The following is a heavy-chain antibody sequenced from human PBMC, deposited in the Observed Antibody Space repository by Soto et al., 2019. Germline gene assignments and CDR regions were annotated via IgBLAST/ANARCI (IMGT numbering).Heavy chain of an antibody. CDR2: IGAYNGNT. V-gene: IGHV1-18*01. J-gene: IGHJ4*02. Sequence: QIQLVQSGAEVKKPGASVKVSCKASGYTFTSFGINWVRQAPGQGLEWMGWIGAYNGNTKYAQKFQGRIIMTTDTSTTSIYMCLRSLRSADTAVSYCARARALLDAVPGYWGQGTQVPVSS. CDR3: ARARALLDAVPGY. CDR1: GYTFTSFG. D-gene: IGHD3-10*02.